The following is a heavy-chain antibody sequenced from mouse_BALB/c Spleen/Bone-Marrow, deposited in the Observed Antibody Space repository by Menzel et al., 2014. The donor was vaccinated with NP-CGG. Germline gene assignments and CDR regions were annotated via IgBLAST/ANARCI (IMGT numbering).Heavy chain of an antibody. CDR2: IIPNSGYT. CDR1: GYTFTTYT. V-gene: IGHV1-4*01. J-gene: IGHJ4*01. D-gene: IGHD1-1*01. Sequence: VQLQQSGAELARPGASVKMSCKASGYTFTTYTIHWMKLRPGQGLEWIGYIIPNSGYTNYNQKFKDKATLTADKSSSTSYMQLGSLTPEDSAVCDYAIRYYAMDYWGQGTSVTVSS. CDR3: AIRYYAMDY.